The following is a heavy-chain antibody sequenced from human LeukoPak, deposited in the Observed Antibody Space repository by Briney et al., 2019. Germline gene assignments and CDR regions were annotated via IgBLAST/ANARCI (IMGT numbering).Heavy chain of an antibody. CDR2: VCENTDT. CDR1: GFTFSSYA. Sequence: GGALRLSCAASGFTFSSYAFSWVRRTPGKGLEWVSIVCENTDTHYPDSVKGRFTISRDDSNNALYLQMNSLRAEDPATYFCAKSSGKSFPSSRVFDFWGQGTLVTVSS. D-gene: IGHD6-13*01. CDR3: AKSSGKSFPSSRVFDF. J-gene: IGHJ4*02. V-gene: IGHV3-23*01.